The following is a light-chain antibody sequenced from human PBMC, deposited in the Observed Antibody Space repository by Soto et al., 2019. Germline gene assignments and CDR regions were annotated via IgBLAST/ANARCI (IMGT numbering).Light chain of an antibody. J-gene: IGLJ2*01. Sequence: QSALTQPASVSGSPGQSITISCSGTSNDVGGYDYVSWYQQHPGKAPKLVIYGVSNRPSWVSNRFSGSKSGNTASLTISGLPPEDEADYYCNSYTSSSTLVFGGGTKLTVL. CDR2: GVS. CDR3: NSYTSSSTLV. V-gene: IGLV2-14*01. CDR1: SNDVGGYDY.